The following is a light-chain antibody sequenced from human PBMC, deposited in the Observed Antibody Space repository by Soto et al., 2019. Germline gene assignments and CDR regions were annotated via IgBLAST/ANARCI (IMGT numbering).Light chain of an antibody. CDR3: KLHGSPRT. V-gene: IGKV3-20*01. Sequence: EMVLTQSPGTLSLSPGETATLSCRATQSVSGSYLAWYQQRPGQAPRLLIYGGSSRAAGIPDRFSGSGSGTDFTLTIRRLEPEDFAVYYCKLHGSPRTCGQGTKVDIK. CDR1: QSVSGSY. J-gene: IGKJ1*01. CDR2: GGS.